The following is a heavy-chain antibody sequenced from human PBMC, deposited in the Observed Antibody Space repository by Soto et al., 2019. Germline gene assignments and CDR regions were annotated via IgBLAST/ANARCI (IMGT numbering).Heavy chain of an antibody. CDR3: ARHPDIVATSTDY. J-gene: IGHJ4*02. D-gene: IGHD5-12*01. Sequence: PGESLKISCKGSGYSFTSYWIGWVRQMPGKGLEWMGIIYPGDSGARYSPSFQGQVTISADKSISTAYLQWSSLKASDTAMYYCARHPDIVATSTDYWGQGTLVTVSS. CDR2: IYPGDSGA. V-gene: IGHV5-51*01. CDR1: GYSFTSYW.